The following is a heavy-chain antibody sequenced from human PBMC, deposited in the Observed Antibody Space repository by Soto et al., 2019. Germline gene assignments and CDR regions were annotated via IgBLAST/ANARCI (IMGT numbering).Heavy chain of an antibody. CDR2: LNHSGST. CDR3: ARVGYCSTTSCYNFDF. D-gene: IGHD2-2*01. V-gene: IGHV4-34*01. Sequence: SETLSLTCAVYGASLSGYSWSWIRQPPGKGLEWIGELNHSGSTNYSPSLKSRVTISVDTSRNQFSLKLSSVTAADTAVYYCARVGYCSTTSCYNFDFWGQGTPVTVS. J-gene: IGHJ4*02. CDR1: GASLSGYS.